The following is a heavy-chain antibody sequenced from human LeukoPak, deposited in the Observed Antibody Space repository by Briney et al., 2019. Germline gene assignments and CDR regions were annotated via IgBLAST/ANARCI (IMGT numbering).Heavy chain of an antibody. CDR2: VYYIGTT. J-gene: IGHJ4*02. CDR3: ARGAGRKTHYYDSSGSGRRFDY. CDR1: VGSTTSYY. Sequence: SETLSLTCTVSVGSTTSYYWSWIRQPPGKGLEWIGYVYYIGTTNYSPSLKSRVTISVDTSKNQFSLKLSSVTAADTAVYYCARGAGRKTHYYDSSGSGRRFDYWGQGTLVTVSS. V-gene: IGHV4-59*01. D-gene: IGHD3-22*01.